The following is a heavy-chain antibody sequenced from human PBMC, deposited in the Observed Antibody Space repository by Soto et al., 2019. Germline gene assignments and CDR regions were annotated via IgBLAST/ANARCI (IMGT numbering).Heavy chain of an antibody. CDR2: IYYSGST. J-gene: IGHJ6*02. Sequence: LSLTCTVSGGSISSSSYYWAWIRQPPGKGLEWIGSIYYSGSTYYNPSLKSRVTISVDTSKNQFSLKLSSVTAADTAVYYCARHWGPPPTYQLLSYYYYYGMDVWGQGTTVTVSS. V-gene: IGHV4-39*01. CDR1: GGSISSSSYY. CDR3: ARHWGPPPTYQLLSYYYYYGMDV. D-gene: IGHD2-2*01.